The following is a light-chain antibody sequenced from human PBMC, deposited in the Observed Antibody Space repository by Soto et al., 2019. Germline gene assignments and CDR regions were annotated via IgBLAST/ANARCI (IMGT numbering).Light chain of an antibody. Sequence: EIVMTQSPATLSVSPGDRATLSCRASQSVSSNLAWYQQKPGQAPRLLIYGASTMATGIPARFSGSGSGTEFTLTISSLQYEDFAGYFCQQYNNWPPFTFGQGTKLEIK. J-gene: IGKJ2*01. CDR2: GAS. CDR1: QSVSSN. CDR3: QQYNNWPPFT. V-gene: IGKV3-15*01.